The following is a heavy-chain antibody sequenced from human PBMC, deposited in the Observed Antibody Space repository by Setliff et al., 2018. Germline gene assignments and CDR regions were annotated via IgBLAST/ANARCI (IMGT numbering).Heavy chain of an antibody. V-gene: IGHV1-69*10. CDR3: ARGPSPTVTPSRLIYFYHMDV. CDR1: GDPFNAYG. Sequence: SVKVSCKASGDPFNAYGVSWVRQAPGQGLEWMGAIIPVLGMTDYAQKFQGRLTITADLSTTTVYMELSSLRFDDTALYYCARGPSPTVTPSRLIYFYHMDVWGTGTTVTVSS. D-gene: IGHD4-17*01. J-gene: IGHJ6*03. CDR2: IIPVLGMT.